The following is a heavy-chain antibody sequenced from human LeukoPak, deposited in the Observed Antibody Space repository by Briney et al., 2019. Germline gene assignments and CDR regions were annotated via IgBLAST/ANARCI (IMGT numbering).Heavy chain of an antibody. CDR3: ARRLNKAGAFDY. Sequence: SEGLSLTCTVSGGSISSSSYYWGWIRQPPGKGLEWIGSNYYSVSTYFNPSLKSRVPISVDTSKKQFSLKLSSVTAADTAVYYCARRLNKAGAFDYWGQGTLVTVSA. CDR2: NYYSVST. J-gene: IGHJ4*02. CDR1: GGSISSSSYY. D-gene: IGHD1-26*01. V-gene: IGHV4-39*01.